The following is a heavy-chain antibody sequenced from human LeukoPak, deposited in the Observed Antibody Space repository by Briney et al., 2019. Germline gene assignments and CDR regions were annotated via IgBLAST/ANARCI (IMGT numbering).Heavy chain of an antibody. CDR3: ARASMVRGVIAAFDI. Sequence: SETLSLTRPVAGGSISSLCWGWIRQPAREGREWIGYIDYSGSTNYTPSLKSRVTISVDTSKNQFSLKLSSVTAADTAVDYCARASMVRGVIAAFDIWGQGTMVTVSS. J-gene: IGHJ3*02. CDR2: IDYSGST. CDR1: GGSISSLC. D-gene: IGHD3-10*01. V-gene: IGHV4-59*11.